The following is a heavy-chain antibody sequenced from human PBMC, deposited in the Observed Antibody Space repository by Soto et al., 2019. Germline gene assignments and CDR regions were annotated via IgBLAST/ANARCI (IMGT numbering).Heavy chain of an antibody. CDR1: GGTFSSYA. CDR3: ARARSGYYKHFDY. V-gene: IGHV1-69*13. J-gene: IGHJ4*02. CDR2: IIPIFGTA. Sequence: SVKVSCKASGGTFSSYAISWVRQAPGQGLEWMGGIIPIFGTANYAQKFQGRVTITADESTSTAYMELSSLRSEDTAVYYCARARSGYYKHFDYWGQGTLVTVSS. D-gene: IGHD3-3*01.